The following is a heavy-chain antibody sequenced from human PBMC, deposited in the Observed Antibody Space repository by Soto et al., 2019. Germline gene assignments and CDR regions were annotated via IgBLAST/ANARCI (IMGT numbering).Heavy chain of an antibody. CDR1: GGSISSSSYY. J-gene: IGHJ4*02. CDR2: IYYSGST. D-gene: IGHD3-10*01. CDR3: ARPPLGYYYGSGTRGPFDY. V-gene: IGHV4-39*01. Sequence: SETLSLTCTVSGGSISSSSYYWGWIRQPPGKGLEWIGSIYYSGSTYYNPSLKSRVTISVDTSKNQFSLKLSSVTAADTAVYYCARPPLGYYYGSGTRGPFDYWGQGTLVTVSS.